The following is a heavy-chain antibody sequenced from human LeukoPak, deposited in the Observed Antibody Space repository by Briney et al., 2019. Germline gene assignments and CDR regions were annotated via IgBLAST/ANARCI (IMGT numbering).Heavy chain of an antibody. CDR3: AKDKGKSGWTPFDY. CDR2: IKQDGSEK. Sequence: PGGSLRLSCAASGFTFSSYWMSWVRQAPGKGLEWVANIKQDGSEKYYVDSVKGRFTISRDNAKNSLYLQMNSLRAEDTAVYYCAKDKGKSGWTPFDYWGQGTLVTVSS. D-gene: IGHD6-19*01. V-gene: IGHV3-7*01. CDR1: GFTFSSYW. J-gene: IGHJ4*02.